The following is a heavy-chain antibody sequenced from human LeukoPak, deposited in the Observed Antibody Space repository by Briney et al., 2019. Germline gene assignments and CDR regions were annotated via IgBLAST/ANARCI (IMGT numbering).Heavy chain of an antibody. Sequence: ASVKVSCKASGYTFTGYYMHWVRHAPGEGREWMGWVNPNSGGTNYAPKFQGRVTTTRDTSISTAYMELSRLRSDDTAVYYCATSTATVTTNYYYYYMDVWGKGTTVTVSS. J-gene: IGHJ6*03. CDR1: GYTFTGYY. D-gene: IGHD4-17*01. CDR2: VNPNSGGT. V-gene: IGHV1-2*02. CDR3: ATSTATVTTNYYYYYMDV.